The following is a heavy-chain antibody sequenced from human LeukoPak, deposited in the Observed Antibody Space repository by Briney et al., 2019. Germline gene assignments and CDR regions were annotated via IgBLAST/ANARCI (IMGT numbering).Heavy chain of an antibody. Sequence: GGSLRLSCAASGFSFSSNAMSWVRQAPGKGLEWVSAISGSGGSTYYADSVKGRFTISRDNSKNTLYLQMNSLRAEDTAVYYCAKDLGGSGSYYNIGAFDIWGQGTMVTVSS. V-gene: IGHV3-23*01. CDR3: AKDLGGSGSYYNIGAFDI. CDR2: ISGSGGST. D-gene: IGHD3-10*01. J-gene: IGHJ3*02. CDR1: GFSFSSNA.